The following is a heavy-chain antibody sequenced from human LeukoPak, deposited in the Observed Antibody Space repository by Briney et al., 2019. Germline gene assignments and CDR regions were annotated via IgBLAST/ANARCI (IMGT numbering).Heavy chain of an antibody. CDR2: INHSGST. Sequence: PSETLSLTCAVYGRSFSCHYWSWIRHPPGKGLEWIGEINHSGSTNYNPSLKSRVTISVDTSKKQFSLKLSSVTAADTAVYYCARAGDYSGSYYFDYWGQGTLVTVSS. V-gene: IGHV4-34*01. CDR3: ARAGDYSGSYYFDY. CDR1: GRSFSCHY. J-gene: IGHJ4*02. D-gene: IGHD1-26*01.